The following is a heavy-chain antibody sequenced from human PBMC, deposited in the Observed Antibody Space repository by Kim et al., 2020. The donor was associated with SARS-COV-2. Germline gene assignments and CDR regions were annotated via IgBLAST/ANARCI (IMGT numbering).Heavy chain of an antibody. CDR1: GGSIHSSLYY. CDR3: ARHVPTHDYVWANYLHGAFDI. J-gene: IGHJ3*02. D-gene: IGHD3-16*02. Sequence: SETLSLTCTVSGGSIHSSLYYWVWIRQPPGKGLEWIVSVYYVGNTYYTPSLKSRVTISVDTTKNQFSLKLRSVTAADTAVYYCARHVPTHDYVWANYLHGAFDIWGQGTLVTVSS. CDR2: VYYVGNT. V-gene: IGHV4-39*01.